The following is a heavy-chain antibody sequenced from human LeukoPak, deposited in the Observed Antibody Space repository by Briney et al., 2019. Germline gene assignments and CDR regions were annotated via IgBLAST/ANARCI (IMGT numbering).Heavy chain of an antibody. CDR1: GDTFTGYY. V-gene: IGHV1-2*02. Sequence: ASVKVSCKASGDTFTGYYMHWVRQAPGQGLEWMGWINPNSGGTNYAQKFQGRVTMTRDTSISTAYMELSRLRSDDTAVYYCARVGDRRGYSYQAFDIWGQGTMVTVSS. CDR3: ARVGDRRGYSYQAFDI. CDR2: INPNSGGT. J-gene: IGHJ3*02. D-gene: IGHD5-18*01.